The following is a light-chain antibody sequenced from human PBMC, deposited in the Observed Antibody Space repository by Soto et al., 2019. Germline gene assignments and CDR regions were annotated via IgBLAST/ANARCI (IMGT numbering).Light chain of an antibody. Sequence: EIVLTQSPATLSLSPGERATLSCRASQSISTYLAWYQQKPGQAPRLLIYDASNRATGIPARFSGSGSGTAFTLTISRLEPEDFAVYYCQQRSNWAITFCQGTRLEIK. CDR3: QQRSNWAIT. V-gene: IGKV3-11*01. CDR2: DAS. CDR1: QSISTY. J-gene: IGKJ5*01.